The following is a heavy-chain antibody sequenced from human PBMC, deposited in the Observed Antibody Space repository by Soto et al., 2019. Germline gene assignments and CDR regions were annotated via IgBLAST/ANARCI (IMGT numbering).Heavy chain of an antibody. D-gene: IGHD6-19*01. CDR1: VFTFSNYW. CDR2: IKQDGSEK. CDR3: ARVAYGNGWIFDH. J-gene: IGHJ4*01. Sequence: WGSLRLSCSASVFTFSNYWMSWCRQAPGKGLEWVANIKQDGSEKYYVDSVKGRFTLSRDNAQNSLQLQMNSLRAEDTAIYFCARVAYGNGWIFDHWGQGTLVTVSS. V-gene: IGHV3-7*01.